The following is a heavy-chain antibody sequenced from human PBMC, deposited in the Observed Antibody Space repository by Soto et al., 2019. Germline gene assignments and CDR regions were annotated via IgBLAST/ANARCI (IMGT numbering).Heavy chain of an antibody. V-gene: IGHV1-18*01. J-gene: IGHJ4*02. CDR3: ARLDYGDYPMFFDY. D-gene: IGHD4-17*01. CDR1: GYTFTSYG. CDR2: ISAYNGNT. Sequence: GASVKVSCKASGYTFTSYGISWVRQAPGQGLEWMGWISAYNGNTNYAQKLQGRVTMTTDTSTSTAYMELRSLRSDDTAVYYCARLDYGDYPMFFDYWGQGTLVTVSS.